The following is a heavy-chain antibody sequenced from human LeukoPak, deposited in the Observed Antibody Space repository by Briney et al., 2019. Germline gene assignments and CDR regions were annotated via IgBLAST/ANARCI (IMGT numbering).Heavy chain of an antibody. CDR2: ISYDGSNK. D-gene: IGHD5-18*01. CDR1: GFTFSSYG. V-gene: IGHV3-30*18. J-gene: IGHJ4*02. CDR3: AKDWGYVDTAMALDY. Sequence: GGSLRLSCAASGFTFSSYGMHWVRQAPGKGLEWVAVISYDGSNKYYADSVKGRFTISRDNSKNTLYLQMNSLRAEDTAVYYCAKDWGYVDTAMALDYWGQGTLVTVSS.